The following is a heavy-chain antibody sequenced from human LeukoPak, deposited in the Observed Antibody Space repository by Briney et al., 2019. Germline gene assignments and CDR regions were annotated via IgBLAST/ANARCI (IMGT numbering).Heavy chain of an antibody. CDR3: ARGVDVLRYFDENWFDP. Sequence: SVKVSCKASGGTFSSYAISWVRQAPGQGLEWMGGIIPIFGTANYAQKFQGRVTITADESTSTAYMELSSLRSEDTAVYYCARGVDVLRYFDENWFDPWGQGTLVTVSS. D-gene: IGHD3-9*01. V-gene: IGHV1-69*01. CDR2: IIPIFGTA. J-gene: IGHJ5*02. CDR1: GGTFSSYA.